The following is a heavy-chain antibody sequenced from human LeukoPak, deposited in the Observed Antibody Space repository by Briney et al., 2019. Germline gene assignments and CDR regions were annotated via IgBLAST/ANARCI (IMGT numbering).Heavy chain of an antibody. V-gene: IGHV3-30*04. J-gene: IGHJ4*02. CDR2: ISYDGSNK. D-gene: IGHD4-23*01. CDR1: GFTFSSYA. CDR3: ARDGNRYPFDY. Sequence: GGSVRLSCAASGFTFSSYAMHWVRQAPGKGMEWVAVISYDGSNKYYADSVKGRFTISRDNSKNTLYLQMNSLRAEETAVYYCARDGNRYPFDYWGQGTLVTVSS.